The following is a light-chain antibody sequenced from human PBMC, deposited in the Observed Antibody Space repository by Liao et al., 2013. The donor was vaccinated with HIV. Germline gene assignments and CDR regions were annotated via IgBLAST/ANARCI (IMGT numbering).Light chain of an antibody. J-gene: IGLJ3*02. CDR2: QDS. V-gene: IGLV3-1*01. Sequence: SYELTQPPSVSVSPGQTASITCSGDKLGHKYACWYQQKPGQSPVLVIYQDSKRPSGIPERFSGSNSGNTATLTISRVEAGDEADYYCQVWDSSGDHWVFGGGTELTVL. CDR1: KLGHKY. CDR3: QVWDSSGDHWV.